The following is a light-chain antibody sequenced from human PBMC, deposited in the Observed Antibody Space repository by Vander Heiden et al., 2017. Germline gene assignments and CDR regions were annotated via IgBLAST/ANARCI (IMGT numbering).Light chain of an antibody. CDR1: QSVNTN. CDR3: QQFSNWPYT. CDR2: GAS. Sequence: EIVMTQSPGTLSVSPGERATLPCRASQSVNTNLAWYQKKPGQAPGLLIYGASTRATGIPARFSGSGSGTEFTLTISSLQSEDFAVYYCQQFSNWPYTLGQGTKLEI. J-gene: IGKJ2*01. V-gene: IGKV3-15*01.